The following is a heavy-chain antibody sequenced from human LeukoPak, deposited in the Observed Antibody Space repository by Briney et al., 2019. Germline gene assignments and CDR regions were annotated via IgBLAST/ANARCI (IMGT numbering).Heavy chain of an antibody. CDR2: ISGSGGST. D-gene: IGHD4-17*01. Sequence: PGGSLRLSCAASGFTFSSYAMSWVRQAPGKGLEWVSAISGSGGSTYYADSVKGRFTISRDNSKNTLYLQMNTLRAEDTAVYYCAREQGDYVNAFDIWGQGTMVTVSS. CDR3: AREQGDYVNAFDI. CDR1: GFTFSSYA. J-gene: IGHJ3*02. V-gene: IGHV3-23*01.